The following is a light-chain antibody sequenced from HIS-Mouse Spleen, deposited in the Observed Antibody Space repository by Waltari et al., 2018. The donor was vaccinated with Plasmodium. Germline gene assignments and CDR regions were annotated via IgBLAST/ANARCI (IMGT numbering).Light chain of an antibody. CDR3: CSYAGSSTWV. Sequence: QSALTQPASVSGSPGQAITIPCTGTSSDVGSYNLVSWYQQLPGKAPKLMIYEGSKRPSGVSNRFSGSKSGNTASLTISGLQAEDEADYYCCSYAGSSTWVFGGGTKLTVL. V-gene: IGLV2-23*01. CDR2: EGS. J-gene: IGLJ3*02. CDR1: SSDVGSYNL.